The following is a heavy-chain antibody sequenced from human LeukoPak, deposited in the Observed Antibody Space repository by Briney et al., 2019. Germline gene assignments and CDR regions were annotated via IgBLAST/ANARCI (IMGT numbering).Heavy chain of an antibody. D-gene: IGHD3-10*01. CDR1: GYTFTSYD. V-gene: IGHV1-8*03. Sequence: ASVKVSCKASGYTFTSYDINWVRQATGQGLEWMGWMNPNSGNTGYAQKFQGRVTITRNTSISTAYMELSSLRSEDTAVYYCARGDAGSAYYYYYMDVWGKGTTVTVSS. CDR3: ARGDAGSAYYYYYMDV. CDR2: MNPNSGNT. J-gene: IGHJ6*03.